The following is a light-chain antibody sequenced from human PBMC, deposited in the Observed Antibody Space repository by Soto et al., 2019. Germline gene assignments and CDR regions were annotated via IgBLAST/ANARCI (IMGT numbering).Light chain of an antibody. CDR2: EGS. CDR1: SSDVGSYNL. CDR3: CSYAGSRV. V-gene: IGLV2-23*01. J-gene: IGLJ3*02. Sequence: QSVLTQPASVSGSPGQSITISCTGTSSDVGSYNLDSWYQQHPGKAPKLMIYEGSKRPSGVSNRFSGSKSGNTASLTISGLQAEDEADYYCCSYAGSRVFGGGTKLTVL.